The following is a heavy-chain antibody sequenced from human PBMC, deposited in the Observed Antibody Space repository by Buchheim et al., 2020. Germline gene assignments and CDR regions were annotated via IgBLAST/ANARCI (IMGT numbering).Heavy chain of an antibody. D-gene: IGHD6-13*01. CDR3: ARRSTSGNFDY. Sequence: QVQLQESGPGLVKPSQTLSLTCTVSGDSISSGDYCCTWVRQHPGKGLEWIGYLYYSGNTYYNPSFKSRVTISVDTSKNQFSLKLSSVTAADTAVYYCARRSTSGNFDYWGQGTL. V-gene: IGHV4-31*03. CDR1: GDSISSGDYC. CDR2: LYYSGNT. J-gene: IGHJ4*02.